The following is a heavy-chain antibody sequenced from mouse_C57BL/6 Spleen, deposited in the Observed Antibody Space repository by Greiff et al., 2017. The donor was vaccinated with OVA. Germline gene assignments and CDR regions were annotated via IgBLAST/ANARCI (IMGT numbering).Heavy chain of an antibody. CDR3: ARSEYYGSSYDFDY. CDR1: GYTFTSYW. V-gene: IGHV1-72*01. J-gene: IGHJ2*01. Sequence: QVQLQQPGAELVQPGASVKLSCKASGYTFTSYWMHWVKQRPGRGLEWIGRIDPNSGGTKYNEYFKSKAILTVDKPSSTAYMQLSSLTSEDYAVHYCARSEYYGSSYDFDYWGQGTTLTVSS. D-gene: IGHD1-1*01. CDR2: IDPNSGGT.